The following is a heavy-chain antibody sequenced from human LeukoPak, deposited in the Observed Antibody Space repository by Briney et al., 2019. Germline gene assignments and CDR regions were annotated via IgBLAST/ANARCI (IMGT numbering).Heavy chain of an antibody. D-gene: IGHD1-26*01. J-gene: IGHJ4*02. CDR2: IDGDGSGT. CDR1: EFTFSSYW. CDR3: AKGPVSAIVGATTLDY. Sequence: GGSLRPSCAASEFTFSSYWMHWVRQSPGKGLVWVSRIDGDGSGTNYADSVKGRFSISRDNSKNTVYLQMNSLRVEDTAVYYCAKGPVSAIVGATTLDYWGQGTLVTVSS. V-gene: IGHV3-74*01.